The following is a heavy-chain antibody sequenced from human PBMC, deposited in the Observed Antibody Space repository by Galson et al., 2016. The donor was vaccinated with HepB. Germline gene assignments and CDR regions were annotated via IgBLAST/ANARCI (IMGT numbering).Heavy chain of an antibody. CDR3: ARAFLDIVAAVIDY. Sequence: SLRLSCAASEFTFSNYAMNWVRQAPGKGLEWVSGISGSGASTHYADSVKGRFTISRDRSKNTLYLQMNSLRAEDTAVYYCARAFLDIVAAVIDYWGQGTLVTVSS. CDR2: ISGSGAST. CDR1: EFTFSNYA. D-gene: IGHD6-13*01. J-gene: IGHJ4*02. V-gene: IGHV3-23*01.